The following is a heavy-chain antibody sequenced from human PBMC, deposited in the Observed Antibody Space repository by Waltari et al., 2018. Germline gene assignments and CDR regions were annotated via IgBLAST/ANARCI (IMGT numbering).Heavy chain of an antibody. CDR2: IIPLLGEA. D-gene: IGHD3-22*01. CDR3: ARERSSGYYFDY. CDR1: VATFSSYA. Sequence: QVQVVHSGAAVKKPGSSVKVSCTASVATFSSYAISWVRQAPGQGLEWMGGIIPLLGEANYAQKFQGRATITADESTSTAYMELSSLRSEDTAVYYCARERSSGYYFDYWGQGTLVTVSS. V-gene: IGHV1-69*01. J-gene: IGHJ4*02.